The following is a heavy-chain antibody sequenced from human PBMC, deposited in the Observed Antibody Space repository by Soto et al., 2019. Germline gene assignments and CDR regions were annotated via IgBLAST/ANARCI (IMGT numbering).Heavy chain of an antibody. CDR1: GGXLSGYY. D-gene: IGHD1-26*01. Sequence: SETLSLTCAVYGGXLSGYYWTWIRQPPGTGLEWIGEINHSGSTNYNPSLKSRVTISVDTSKNQFSLKLTSVTAADTAVYYCARENTPKASFDYWGQGTLVTVSS. V-gene: IGHV4-34*01. CDR3: ARENTPKASFDY. CDR2: INHSGST. J-gene: IGHJ4*02.